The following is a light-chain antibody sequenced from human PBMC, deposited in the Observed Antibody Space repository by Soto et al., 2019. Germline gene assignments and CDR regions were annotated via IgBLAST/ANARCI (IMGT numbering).Light chain of an antibody. V-gene: IGLV1-36*01. Sequence: QSVLTQPPSVSGAPRQRVTISCSGSSSNIGNNAVTWYQQLPGKPPKRLIYSDSLRPSGVSDRFSGYKSGTSAFLAIGGLQSEDEADFYCAAWDDRLNGWVFGGGTKLTVL. CDR1: SSNIGNNA. CDR2: SDS. J-gene: IGLJ3*02. CDR3: AAWDDRLNGWV.